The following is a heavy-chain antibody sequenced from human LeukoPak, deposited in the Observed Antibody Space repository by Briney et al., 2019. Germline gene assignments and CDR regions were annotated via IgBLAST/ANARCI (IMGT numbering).Heavy chain of an antibody. CDR3: ARHGGQVPAANFDY. CDR1: GGSISSSSYY. Sequence: PSETLSLTCTVSGGSISSSSYYWGWIRQPPGKGLEWIGSIYYSGSTYYNPFLKSRVTISVDTSKNQFSLKLSSVTAADTAVYCCARHGGQVPAANFDYWGQGTLVTVSS. V-gene: IGHV4-39*01. J-gene: IGHJ4*02. D-gene: IGHD2-2*01. CDR2: IYYSGST.